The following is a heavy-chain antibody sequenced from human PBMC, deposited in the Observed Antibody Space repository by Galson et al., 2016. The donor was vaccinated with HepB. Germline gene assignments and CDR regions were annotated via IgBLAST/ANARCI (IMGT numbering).Heavy chain of an antibody. J-gene: IGHJ6*02. CDR1: GFTLRNFG. D-gene: IGHD1-26*01. V-gene: IGHV3-30*18. Sequence: SLRLSCAASGFTLRNFGIHWVRQAPGKGLEWVAVVSFAGLKTLYVGSVSGRLTISRDNSRNTAYLQMNYLRPDDTAVYYCVKDLGVGTTTIDAFDIWGQGTTVTVSS. CDR2: VSFAGLKT. CDR3: VKDLGVGTTTIDAFDI.